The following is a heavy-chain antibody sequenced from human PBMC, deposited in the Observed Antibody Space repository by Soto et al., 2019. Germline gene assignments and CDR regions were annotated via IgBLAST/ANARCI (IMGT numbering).Heavy chain of an antibody. CDR2: ISYDGSDK. CDR3: DGGQYDFDY. J-gene: IGHJ4*02. V-gene: IGHV3-30*03. CDR1: GFPFTSYG. D-gene: IGHD2-2*01. Sequence: QVQLVESGGGVVPPGRSLSLSCAASGFPFTSYGMHWVREGPDKGLAWVAIISYDGSDKYDADSVKGRFTISRDNSKNTLDLQMNSRRPEDTALYYCDGGQYDFDYRGQGTLVIVSS.